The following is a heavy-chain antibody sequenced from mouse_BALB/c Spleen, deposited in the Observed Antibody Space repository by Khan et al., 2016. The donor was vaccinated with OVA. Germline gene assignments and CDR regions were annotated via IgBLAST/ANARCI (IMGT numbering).Heavy chain of an antibody. Sequence: EVQLVESGAGLVTPGGSLNLSCAASGFSFSSYAMSWVRQPPETRLEWVASISSGGFTSYPDTVKGRFTITRDNARNILYFQMSSLRTDDTDICDRAACHYLYYLDDWGQGTTLTVSS. J-gene: IGHJ2*01. D-gene: IGHD1-2*01. CDR2: ISSGGFT. CDR3: AACHYLYYLDD. V-gene: IGHV5-6-5*01. CDR1: GFSFSSYA.